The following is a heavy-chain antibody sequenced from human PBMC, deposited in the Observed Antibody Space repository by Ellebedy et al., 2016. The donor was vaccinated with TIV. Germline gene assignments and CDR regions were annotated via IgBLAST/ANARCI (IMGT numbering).Heavy chain of an antibody. V-gene: IGHV3-7*01. CDR3: ARDKVVGATYFDY. D-gene: IGHD1-26*01. Sequence: GGSLRLXXAASGLTFSNHWMSWVRQVPGKGLEWVANIKQDGSEKYCVDSVKGRFTISRDNAKNSLYLQMNSLRAEDTAVYYCARDKVVGATYFDYWGQGTLVTVSS. J-gene: IGHJ4*02. CDR1: GLTFSNHW. CDR2: IKQDGSEK.